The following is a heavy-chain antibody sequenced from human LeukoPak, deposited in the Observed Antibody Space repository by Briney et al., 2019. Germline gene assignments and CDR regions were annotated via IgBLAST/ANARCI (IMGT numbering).Heavy chain of an antibody. CDR2: IWYDGSNK. CDR3: ARDQEDIVVVPAAIHYYYGMDV. Sequence: PGGSLRLSCAASGFTFSSYGMHWVRQAPGKGLEWVAVIWYDGSNKYYADSMKGRFTISRDNSKNTLYLQMNSLRAEDTAVYYCARDQEDIVVVPAAIHYYYGMDVWGQGTTVTVSS. D-gene: IGHD2-2*01. J-gene: IGHJ6*02. V-gene: IGHV3-33*01. CDR1: GFTFSSYG.